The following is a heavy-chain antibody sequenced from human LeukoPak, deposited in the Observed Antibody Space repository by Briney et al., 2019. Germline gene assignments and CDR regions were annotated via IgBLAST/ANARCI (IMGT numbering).Heavy chain of an antibody. J-gene: IGHJ5*02. V-gene: IGHV1-69*13. D-gene: IGHD2-21*01. CDR1: GGTFSSYA. CDR2: IIPIFGTA. CDR3: ARAASILNWFDP. Sequence: GASVKVSCKASGGTFSSYAISWVRQAPGQGLEWMGGIIPIFGTANYAQKFQGRVTITADESTSTAYMELSSLRSEDTAVYYCARAASILNWFDPWGLGTLATVSS.